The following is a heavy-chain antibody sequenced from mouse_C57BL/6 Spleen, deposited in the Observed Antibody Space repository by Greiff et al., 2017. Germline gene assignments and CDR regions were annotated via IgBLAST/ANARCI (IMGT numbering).Heavy chain of an antibody. D-gene: IGHD1-1*01. V-gene: IGHV5-4*01. CDR1: GFTFSSYA. Sequence: EVQGVESGGGLVKPGGSLKLSCAASGFTFSSYAMSWVRQTPEKRLDWVATISDGGSYTYYPDNVKGRFTISRDNAKNNLYLQMSHLKSEDTAMYYCARETTTVGAMDYWGQGTSVTGSS. CDR3: ARETTTVGAMDY. CDR2: ISDGGSYT. J-gene: IGHJ4*01.